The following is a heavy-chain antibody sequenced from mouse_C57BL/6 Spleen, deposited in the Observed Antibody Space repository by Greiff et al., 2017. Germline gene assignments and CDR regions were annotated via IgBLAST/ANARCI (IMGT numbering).Heavy chain of an antibody. CDR1: GYSFTSYY. V-gene: IGHV1-66*01. Sequence: VHLVESGPELVKPGASVKISCKASGYSFTSYYIHWVKQRPGQGLEWIGWIYPGSGNTKYNEKFKGKATLTADTSSSTAYMQLSSLTSEDSAVYYCAKMGDDDYVFDYWGQGTTLTVSS. D-gene: IGHD2-4*01. CDR3: AKMGDDDYVFDY. J-gene: IGHJ2*01. CDR2: IYPGSGNT.